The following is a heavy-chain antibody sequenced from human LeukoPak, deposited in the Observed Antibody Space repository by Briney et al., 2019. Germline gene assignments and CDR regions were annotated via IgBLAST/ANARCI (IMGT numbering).Heavy chain of an antibody. V-gene: IGHV3-23*01. D-gene: IGHD5-18*01. CDR3: AKIGGYSYGYPSDY. CDR1: GFTFSSYA. CDR2: ISGSGRGT. J-gene: IGHJ4*02. Sequence: SGGSLRLSWAASGFTFSSYAMSWVRQAPGKGLEWVSAISGSGRGTYYADSVKGRFTISRDKSKNTLYLQMNSLRAEDTAVYYCAKIGGYSYGYPSDYWGQGTLVTVSS.